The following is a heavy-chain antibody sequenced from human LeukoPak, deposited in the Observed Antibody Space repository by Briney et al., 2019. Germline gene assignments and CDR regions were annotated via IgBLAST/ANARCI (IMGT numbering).Heavy chain of an antibody. Sequence: GGSLRLSCTASGFTVSSNYMSWVRQAPGKGLEWVSVIYSSGNTYYADSVKGRFTISRDNSKNTLYLQMNSLRAEDTAVYYRARGYCSSASCYAGDYWGQGTLVTVSS. D-gene: IGHD2-2*01. CDR2: IYSSGNT. CDR3: ARGYCSSASCYAGDY. CDR1: GFTVSSNY. J-gene: IGHJ4*02. V-gene: IGHV3-53*01.